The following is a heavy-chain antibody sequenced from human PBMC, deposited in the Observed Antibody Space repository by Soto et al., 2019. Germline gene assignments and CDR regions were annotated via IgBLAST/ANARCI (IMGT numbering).Heavy chain of an antibody. D-gene: IGHD2-21*02. CDR2: MYYSGSS. CDR1: GGSTSDKSYF. J-gene: IGHJ4*02. CDR3: ARQRLLRLKPDFDI. Sequence: SETLSLTCTVSGGSTSDKSYFWGWVRQSPGKGLEWIGSMYYSGSSYYNPSLKSRVAISVDTSKNQFSLKLRSVTAADTAVYFCARQRLLRLKPDFDIWGQGTLVTVSS. V-gene: IGHV4-39*01.